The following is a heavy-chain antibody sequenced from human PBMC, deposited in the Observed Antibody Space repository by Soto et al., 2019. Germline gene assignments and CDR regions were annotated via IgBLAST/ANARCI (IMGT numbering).Heavy chain of an antibody. D-gene: IGHD3-3*01. V-gene: IGHV3-23*01. J-gene: IGHJ4*02. CDR1: GFSFSSYA. Sequence: GGSLGLSCAAXGFSFSSYAMRWVRQAPGKGLEWVSAISGSGGSTYYADSVKGRFTISRDNSKNTLYLQMNSLRAEDTAVYYCAKVSLDVLDFWSGYLLPPDYWGQGTLVTVSS. CDR2: ISGSGGST. CDR3: AKVSLDVLDFWSGYLLPPDY.